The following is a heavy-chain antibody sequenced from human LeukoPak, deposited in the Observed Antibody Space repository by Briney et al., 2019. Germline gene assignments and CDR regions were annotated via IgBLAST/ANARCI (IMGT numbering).Heavy chain of an antibody. Sequence: PSETLSLTCTVSGGSISSYYWSWIRQPAGKGLEWIGRIYTSGSTNYNPSLKSRVTMSVDTSKNQFCLKLSSVTAADTAVYYCARDLCSSTSCYDHDAFDIWGQGTMVTVSS. J-gene: IGHJ3*02. D-gene: IGHD2-2*01. V-gene: IGHV4-4*07. CDR1: GGSISSYY. CDR2: IYTSGST. CDR3: ARDLCSSTSCYDHDAFDI.